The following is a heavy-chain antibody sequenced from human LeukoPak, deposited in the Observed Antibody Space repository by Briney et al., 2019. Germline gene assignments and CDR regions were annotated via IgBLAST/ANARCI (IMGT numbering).Heavy chain of an antibody. CDR2: IDRGGST. V-gene: IGHV4-34*01. CDR1: GDSLNDYY. Sequence: SETLSLTCAVYGDSLNDYYWTWIRQPPGRGLEWIGEIDRGGSTNYDPSLKSRVTISVDTSENQFSLKVNSVTAADTAVYYCARRRGRGSGYYRFDSWGQGTLVSVSS. D-gene: IGHD3-22*01. CDR3: ARRRGRGSGYYRFDS. J-gene: IGHJ4*02.